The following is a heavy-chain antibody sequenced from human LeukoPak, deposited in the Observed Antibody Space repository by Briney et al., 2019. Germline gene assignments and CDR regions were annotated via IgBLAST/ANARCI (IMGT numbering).Heavy chain of an antibody. CDR1: GFTFSSYS. V-gene: IGHV3-21*01. CDR3: VRELGAPAAGAFDL. D-gene: IGHD3-3*02. CDR2: MGSSGTKG. J-gene: IGHJ3*01. Sequence: KPGGSLRLSCAGSGFTFSSYSMNWVRQAPGKGLGWVSSMGSSGTKGYYADSVKGRFTISRDNAKNSLFLQMNSLRAEDSALYYCVRELGAPAAGAFDLWGQGTLVTVSS.